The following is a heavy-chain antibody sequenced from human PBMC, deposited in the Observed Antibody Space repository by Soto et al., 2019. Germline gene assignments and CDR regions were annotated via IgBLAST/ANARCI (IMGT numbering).Heavy chain of an antibody. J-gene: IGHJ5*02. V-gene: IGHV1-18*01. CDR2: ISTYDGNT. Sequence: QVQLVQSGAEVKKPGASVKVSCKASGYTFFTYGITWVRQAPGQGLEWMGWISTYDGNTDYAQKLQGRVTMTTDTSTRTAYMELRSLRSDDTAVYYCARKSSSSPWFDPWGQGTLVTVSS. CDR1: GYTFFTYG. CDR3: ARKSSSSPWFDP. D-gene: IGHD6-6*01.